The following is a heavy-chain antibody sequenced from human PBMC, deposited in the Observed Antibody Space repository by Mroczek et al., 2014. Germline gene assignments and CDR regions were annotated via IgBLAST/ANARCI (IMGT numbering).Heavy chain of an antibody. J-gene: IGHJ4*02. CDR3: ARGKDYLFDY. CDR2: INHSGST. D-gene: IGHD4-11*01. CDR1: GGSFSGYY. Sequence: QVQLQQWGAGLLKPSETLSLTCAVYGGSFSGYYWSWIRQPPGKGLEWIGEINHSGSTNYNPSLKSRVTHISRRRPRTSSPLKLSSVTAADTAVYYCARGKDYLFDYWGQGTLVTVSS. V-gene: IGHV4-34*01.